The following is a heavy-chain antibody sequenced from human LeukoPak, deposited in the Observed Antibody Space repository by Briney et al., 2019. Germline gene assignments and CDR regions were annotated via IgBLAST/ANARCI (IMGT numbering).Heavy chain of an antibody. CDR2: ISGSGGDT. D-gene: IGHD4-11*01. CDR3: AKTRLGNDD. V-gene: IGHV3-23*01. CDR1: GFTFSSYA. J-gene: IGHJ4*02. Sequence: GGSLRLSCAASGFTFSSYAMSWVRQAPGKGLEWVSVISGSGGDTYYEDSVKGRFTVSRDNSKDTLHLQMNSLRAEDTAVYYCAKTRLGNDDWGQGTLVTVSS.